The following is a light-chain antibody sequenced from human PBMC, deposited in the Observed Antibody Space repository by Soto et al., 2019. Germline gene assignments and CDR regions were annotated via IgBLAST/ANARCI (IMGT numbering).Light chain of an antibody. J-gene: IGKJ1*01. CDR2: GAS. CDR3: PKYASSKRYS. CDR1: QSFRGL. Sequence: RTTHSGRASQSFRGLLAWYQQKPGQAPRLLIYGASNRATGIPDRFSGSGSGTDFTLTISRLEPEDFAVHYCPKYASSKRYSFGQGTKVEI. V-gene: IGKV3-20*01.